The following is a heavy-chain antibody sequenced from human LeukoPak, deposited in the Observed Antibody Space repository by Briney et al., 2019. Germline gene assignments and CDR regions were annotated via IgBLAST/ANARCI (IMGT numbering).Heavy chain of an antibody. CDR3: ARGPYPDY. V-gene: IGHV3-48*01. CDR2: ISSSSSTI. J-gene: IGHJ4*02. CDR1: GFTVFNYA. Sequence: PGGSLRLSCAASGFTVFNYAMAWVRQAPGKGLEWDSYISSSSSTIYYTDSAKGRFTISRDNAKNSLYLQMNSLRAEDTAVYYCARGPYPDYWGQGTLVTVSS.